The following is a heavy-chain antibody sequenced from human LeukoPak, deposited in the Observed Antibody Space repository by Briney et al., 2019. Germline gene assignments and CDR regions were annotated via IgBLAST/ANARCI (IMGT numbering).Heavy chain of an antibody. CDR1: GGPISSYY. CDR2: IYYSGST. CDR3: ARRAGDYFDY. V-gene: IGHV4-59*08. D-gene: IGHD1-14*01. J-gene: IGHJ4*02. Sequence: PSETLSLTCTVSGGPISSYYWSWIRQPPGKGLEWIGYIYYSGSTNYNPSLKSRVTISVDTSKNQFSLKLSSVTAADTAVYYCARRAGDYFDYWGQGTLVTVSS.